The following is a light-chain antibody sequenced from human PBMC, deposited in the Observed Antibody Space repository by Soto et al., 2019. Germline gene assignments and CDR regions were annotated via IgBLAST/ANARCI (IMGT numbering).Light chain of an antibody. CDR2: AAS. V-gene: IGKV1-39*01. CDR3: QQNYRAPRT. J-gene: IGKJ4*01. CDR1: QNINSY. Sequence: DIQMTQSSSSLSASVGDRVTITCRASQNINSYLSWYQQRPAKAPHLLIDAASTLQAGVPSTFSGSGSGTDFTLTISGLQPEDCATYYCQQNYRAPRTFGGGTMVEV.